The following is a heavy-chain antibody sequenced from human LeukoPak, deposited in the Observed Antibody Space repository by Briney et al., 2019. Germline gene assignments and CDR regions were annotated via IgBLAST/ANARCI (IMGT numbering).Heavy chain of an antibody. CDR3: VDQLLGNSDY. Sequence: GGSLRLSCAASGFTFSSYAMSWVRQAPGKGLEYVSAISSNGGSTYYADSVKGRFTISRDNSKNTLYLQMSSLRAEDTAVYYCVDQLLGNSDYWGQGTLVTVSS. D-gene: IGHD2-2*01. J-gene: IGHJ4*02. CDR1: GFTFSSYA. CDR2: ISSNGGST. V-gene: IGHV3-64D*06.